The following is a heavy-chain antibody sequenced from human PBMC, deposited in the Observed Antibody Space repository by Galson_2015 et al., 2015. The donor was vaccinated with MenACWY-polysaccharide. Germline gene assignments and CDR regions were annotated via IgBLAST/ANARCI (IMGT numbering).Heavy chain of an antibody. CDR2: INADGSAT. CDR3: TKAGAKFCRGSSCYFNWFDP. CDR1: GFTFSTYW. J-gene: IGHJ5*02. Sequence: SLRLSCAASGFTFSTYWMHWVRHAPGKGLMWVSRINADGSATDYADSVRGRFTISRDNAKNTLYLEMNSLRAEDTAVYYCTKAGAKFCRGSSCYFNWFDPWGQ. D-gene: IGHD2-15*01. V-gene: IGHV3-74*01.